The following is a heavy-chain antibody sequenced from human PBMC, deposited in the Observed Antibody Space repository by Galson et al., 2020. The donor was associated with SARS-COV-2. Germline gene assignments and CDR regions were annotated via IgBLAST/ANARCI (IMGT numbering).Heavy chain of an antibody. V-gene: IGHV4-4*07. CDR2: IYTSGST. CDR3: ARETHYDYVWGIYREYYFDY. Sequence: SETLSLTCTVSGGSISSYYWSWIRQPAGKGLEWIGRIYTSGSTNYNPSLKSRVTMSVDTSKNQFSLKLSSVTAADTAVYYCARETHYDYVWGIYREYYFDYGGHGTLVTVSS. D-gene: IGHD3-16*02. CDR1: GGSISSYY. J-gene: IGHJ4*01.